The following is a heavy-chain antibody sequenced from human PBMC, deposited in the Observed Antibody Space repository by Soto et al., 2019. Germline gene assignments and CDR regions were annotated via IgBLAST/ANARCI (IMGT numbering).Heavy chain of an antibody. CDR2: IKHSGSA. CDR3: ARNHCSGGSCYLFFDY. V-gene: IGHV4-34*01. Sequence: SETLSLTCAVYGGCFSGYYWSWIRQPPGKGLEWIGEIKHSGSANYNPSLKSRVTMSVDRSKNQFSLNLSSVTAADTAVYYCARNHCSGGSCYLFFDYWGLGNMVTVSS. J-gene: IGHJ4*02. CDR1: GGCFSGYY. D-gene: IGHD2-15*01.